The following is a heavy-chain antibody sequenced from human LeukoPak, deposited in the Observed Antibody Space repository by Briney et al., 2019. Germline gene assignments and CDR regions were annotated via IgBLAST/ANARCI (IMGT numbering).Heavy chain of an antibody. CDR1: GYTFTGYY. V-gene: IGHV1-2*06. D-gene: IGHD3-9*01. Sequence: GASVKVSCKASGYTFTGYYMHWVRQAPGQGLEWMGRINPNSGETNYAQKFQGRVTMTRDTSISTAYMELSRLRSDDTAVYYCARGLQGYYDSLTGYYRGRYYFDYWGQGTLFTVSS. J-gene: IGHJ4*02. CDR3: ARGLQGYYDSLTGYYRGRYYFDY. CDR2: INPNSGET.